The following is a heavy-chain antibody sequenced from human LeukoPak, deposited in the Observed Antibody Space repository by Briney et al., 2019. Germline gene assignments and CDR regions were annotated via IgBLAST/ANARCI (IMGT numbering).Heavy chain of an antibody. CDR2: ISYDGSNK. V-gene: IGHV3-30*18. D-gene: IGHD4-17*01. CDR3: AKETVTTWKYFDY. CDR1: GFTFSSYG. Sequence: PGGSLRLSCAATGFTFSSYGMHWVRQAPGKGLEWVAVISYDGSNKYYADSVKGRFTISRDNSKNTLYLQMNSPRAEDTAVYHCAKETVTTWKYFDYWGQGTLVTVSS. J-gene: IGHJ4*02.